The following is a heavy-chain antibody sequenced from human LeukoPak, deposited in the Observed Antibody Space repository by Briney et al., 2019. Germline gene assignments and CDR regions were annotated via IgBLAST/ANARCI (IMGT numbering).Heavy chain of an antibody. CDR3: ARDTYGVDY. D-gene: IGHD4-17*01. V-gene: IGHV3-74*01. Sequence: GGSLRLSCAASGFTLSSYWMHWVRQAPGKGLVWVARFNTEGSSTRYADSVKGRFTISRDNAKNTLYLQMNSLRVEDTAVYYCARDTYGVDYWGQGTLVTVSS. J-gene: IGHJ4*02. CDR1: GFTLSSYW. CDR2: FNTEGSST.